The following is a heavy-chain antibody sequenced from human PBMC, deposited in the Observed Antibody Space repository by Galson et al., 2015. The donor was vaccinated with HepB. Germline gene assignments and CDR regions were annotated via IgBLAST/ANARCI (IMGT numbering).Heavy chain of an antibody. CDR3: AKSDWLDS. J-gene: IGHJ5*01. V-gene: IGHV3-74*01. CDR2: IKNDGTVT. Sequence: SLRLSCAASFSGYWMHWVRQPPGKGLVWVPRIKNDGTVTSYADAVKGRFTISRDNAKNTLYLQMNSLRVEDTAVYYCAKSDWLDSWGQGTLVTVSS. CDR1: FSGYW.